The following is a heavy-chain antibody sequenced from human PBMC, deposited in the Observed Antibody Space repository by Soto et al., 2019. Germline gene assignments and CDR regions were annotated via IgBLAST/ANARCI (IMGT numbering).Heavy chain of an antibody. J-gene: IGHJ4*02. CDR1: GGSISSYY. V-gene: IGHV4-59*08. CDR2: IYYSGST. CDR3: ARRGSGYRDGLEY. Sequence: SETLSLTCTVSGGSISSYYWSWIRQPPGKGLEWIGYIYYSGSTNYNPSLKSRVTISVDTSKNQFSLKLSSVTAADTAVYYCARRGSGYRDGLEYWGQVTLVVASS. D-gene: IGHD5-18*01.